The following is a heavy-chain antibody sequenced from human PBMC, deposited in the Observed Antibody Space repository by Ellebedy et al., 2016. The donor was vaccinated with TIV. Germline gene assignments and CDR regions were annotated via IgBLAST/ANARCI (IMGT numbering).Heavy chain of an antibody. J-gene: IGHJ4*02. CDR1: GFTFSTHW. CDR3: ARGYGEGVY. V-gene: IGHV3-7*01. CDR2: INQDGSEK. D-gene: IGHD4-17*01. Sequence: GGSLRLSXAASGFTFSTHWMTWLRQAPGKGLEWVANINQDGSEKYYVDSVKGRFTTSRDSAKNSLYLQMNSLRAEDTAVYFCARGYGEGVYWGQGTLVTVSS.